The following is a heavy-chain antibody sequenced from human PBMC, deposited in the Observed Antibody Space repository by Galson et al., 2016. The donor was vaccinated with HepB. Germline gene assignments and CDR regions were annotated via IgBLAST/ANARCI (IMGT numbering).Heavy chain of an antibody. Sequence: SLRLSCAASGFTFSWFGMHWVRQAPGQGLEWVAAIPYDGVAVILYDASDNYYPDSVKGRFTLPRDNAKNSLYLQISSLRAEDTAVYYCARGDIVGAIFDYGGQGTLVTVSS. CDR3: ARGDIVGAIFDY. J-gene: IGHJ4*02. D-gene: IGHD1-26*01. CDR2: ILYDASDN. V-gene: IGHV3-30*03. CDR1: GFTFSWFG.